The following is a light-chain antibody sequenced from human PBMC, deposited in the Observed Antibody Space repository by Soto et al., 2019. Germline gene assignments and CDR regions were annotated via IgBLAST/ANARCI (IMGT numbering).Light chain of an antibody. V-gene: IGKV1-27*01. CDR1: QGISNY. CDR3: QXXNSAPRT. J-gene: IGKJ1*01. CDR2: AAS. Sequence: DIQMTQSPSSLSASVGDRVTITCRASQGISNYLAWYQQKPGKVPKLLIYAASTLQSGVPSRFSGSGSGTDFTLTISSLQPEXVATXYXQXXNSAPRTFGQGTKVEIK.